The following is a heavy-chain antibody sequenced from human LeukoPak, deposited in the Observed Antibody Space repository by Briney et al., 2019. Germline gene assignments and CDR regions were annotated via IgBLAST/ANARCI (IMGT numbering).Heavy chain of an antibody. V-gene: IGHV4-4*02. CDR3: ARLGCSGGSCYGKDY. D-gene: IGHD2-15*01. CDR1: GGSISSSNW. J-gene: IGHJ4*02. Sequence: SETLSLTCAVSGGSISSSNWWSWVRQPPGKGLEWIGEIYHSGSTNYNPSLKSRVTISVDKSKNQFSLKLSSVTAADTAVYYCARLGCSGGSCYGKDYWGQGTLVTVSS. CDR2: IYHSGST.